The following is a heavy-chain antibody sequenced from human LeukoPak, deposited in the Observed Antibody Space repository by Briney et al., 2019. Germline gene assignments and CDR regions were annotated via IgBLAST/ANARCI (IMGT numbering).Heavy chain of an antibody. CDR3: ARLLTSYYYMDV. V-gene: IGHV3-21*01. Sequence: GGSLRLSCATSGFTFGSYSMNWVRQAPGKGLEWVSSITAGGYIDYADSVKGRFTISRDNAKNSLYLQMNSLRAEDTAVYYCARLLTSYYYMDVWGKGTTVTVSS. CDR2: ITAGGYI. J-gene: IGHJ6*03. CDR1: GFTFGSYS.